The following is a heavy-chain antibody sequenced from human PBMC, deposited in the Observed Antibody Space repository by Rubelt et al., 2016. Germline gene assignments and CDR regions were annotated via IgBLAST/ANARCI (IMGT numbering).Heavy chain of an antibody. CDR3: ASYSGTIAVAGRRAFDY. D-gene: IGHD6-19*01. V-gene: IGHV4-38-2*02. J-gene: IGHJ4*02. CDR1: GYSISSGYY. Sequence: QVQLQESGPGLVKPSETLSLTCIVSGYSISSGYYWGWIRQPPGKGLEWIGTIYHSGSIYYNPSLKGRVTISVDTSKNQFSLKLSSVTAADTAVYYCASYSGTIAVAGRRAFDYWGQGTLVTVSS. CDR2: IYHSGSI.